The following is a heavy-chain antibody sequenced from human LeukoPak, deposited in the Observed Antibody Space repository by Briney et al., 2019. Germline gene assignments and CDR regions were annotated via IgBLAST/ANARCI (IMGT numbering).Heavy chain of an antibody. CDR2: ICNTGSDT. CDR3: AKVPYSDYGSGRPPFMDV. V-gene: IGHV3-23*01. CDR1: GYTFSNYT. J-gene: IGHJ6*02. Sequence: GGSLRLSCAAPGYTFSNYTMRCVRQAPGKGLGWVSTICNTGSDTYYADSVKGRFTISRDNSENTLYLQMNNLRAENTAIHYCAKVPYSDYGSGRPPFMDVWGQGTTVAVSS. D-gene: IGHD3-10*01.